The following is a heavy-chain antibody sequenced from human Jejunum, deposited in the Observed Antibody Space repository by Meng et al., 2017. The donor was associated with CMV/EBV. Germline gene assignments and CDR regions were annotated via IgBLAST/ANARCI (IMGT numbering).Heavy chain of an antibody. J-gene: IGHJ4*02. Sequence: QVRVQESGPGQVKPSGHLSLTCTVSGGSLSSYYWSWIRQPAGKGLEWIGRIYTSGSTNYNPSLKSRVPMSVDTSKNQFSLKLSSVTVADTAVYYCAREPDYWGQGTLVTVSS. V-gene: IGHV4-4*07. CDR1: GGSLSSYY. CDR2: IYTSGST. CDR3: AREPDY.